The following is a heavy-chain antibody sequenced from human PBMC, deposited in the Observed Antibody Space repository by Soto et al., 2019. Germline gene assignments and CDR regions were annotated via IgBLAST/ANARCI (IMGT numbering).Heavy chain of an antibody. J-gene: IGHJ4*02. V-gene: IGHV3-30*04. CDR2: ISYDGSNK. D-gene: IGHD2-21*02. CDR1: GFTFSSYA. Sequence: PGGSLRLSCATSGFTFSSYAMHWVRQAPGKGLEWLAVISYDGSNKYYADSVKGRFTISRDNSKNRLFVQMNSLRAEDTGTYYCARGPHIVVVTDIAEGPLDYWGQGTLVTVSS. CDR3: ARGPHIVVVTDIAEGPLDY.